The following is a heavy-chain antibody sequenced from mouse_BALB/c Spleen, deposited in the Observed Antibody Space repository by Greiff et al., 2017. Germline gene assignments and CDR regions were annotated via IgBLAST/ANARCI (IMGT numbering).Heavy chain of an antibody. CDR3: ARRGLRRGGYAMDY. D-gene: IGHD2-4*01. Sequence: SGPELVKPGALVKISCKASGYTFTSYDINWVKQRPGQGLEWIGWIYPGDGSTKYNEKFKGKATLTADKSSSTAYMQLSSLTSENSAVYFCARRGLRRGGYAMDYWGQGTSVTVSS. CDR1: GYTFTSYD. CDR2: IYPGDGST. V-gene: IGHV1S33*01. J-gene: IGHJ4*01.